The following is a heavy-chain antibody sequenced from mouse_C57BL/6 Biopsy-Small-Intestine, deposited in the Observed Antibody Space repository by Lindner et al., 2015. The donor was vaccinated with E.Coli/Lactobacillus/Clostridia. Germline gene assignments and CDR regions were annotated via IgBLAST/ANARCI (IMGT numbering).Heavy chain of an antibody. CDR3: ASHYYGSXPFAY. CDR2: IYPRSGNT. CDR1: GYTFTTYG. Sequence: VQLQESGAELARPGASVKLSCKASGYTFTTYGISWVKQRTGQGLEWIGEIYPRSGNTYYNEKFKGKATLTADKSSSTAYMELRSLTSEDSAVYFCASHYYGSXPFAYWGQGTLVTVSA. D-gene: IGHD1-1*01. J-gene: IGHJ3*01. V-gene: IGHV1-81*01.